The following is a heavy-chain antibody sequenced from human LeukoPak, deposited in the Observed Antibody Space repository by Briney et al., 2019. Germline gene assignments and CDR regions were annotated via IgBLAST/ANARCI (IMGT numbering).Heavy chain of an antibody. J-gene: IGHJ4*02. D-gene: IGHD1-26*01. Sequence: GGSLRLSCAASGFTFSSYAMTWVRQAPGKGLEWVSSISTSGVSTNYAVSVKGRFTISRDNSKTMVYLQMNSLRAEDTAAYYCAKNTSGTYLDYWGQGILVTVSS. CDR3: AKNTSGTYLDY. V-gene: IGHV3-23*01. CDR1: GFTFSSYA. CDR2: ISTSGVST.